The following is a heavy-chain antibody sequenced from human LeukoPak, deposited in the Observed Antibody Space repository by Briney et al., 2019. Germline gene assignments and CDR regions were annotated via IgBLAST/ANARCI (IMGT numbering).Heavy chain of an antibody. CDR2: IYHSGST. D-gene: IGHD6-19*01. V-gene: IGHV4-38-2*02. CDR3: ARFATGGLYYFDY. CDR1: GYSISSGYY. Sequence: SETLSLTCTVSGYSISSGYYWGWIRQPPGKGLEWIGSIYHSGSTYYNPSLKSRVTISVDTSKNHLSLKLSSVTAADTAVYYCARFATGGLYYFDYWGQGTLVIVSS. J-gene: IGHJ4*02.